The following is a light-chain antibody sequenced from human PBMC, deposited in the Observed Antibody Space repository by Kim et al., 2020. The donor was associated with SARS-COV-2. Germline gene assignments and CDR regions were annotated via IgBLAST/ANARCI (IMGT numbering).Light chain of an antibody. J-gene: IGKJ5*01. V-gene: IGKV1-39*01. CDR3: QQSYSTPQST. CDR2: AAS. Sequence: SGGDRVTITCRASQSISSYLNWYEQKPGKAPKLLIYAASSLQSGVPSRFSGSGSGTDFTLTISSLQPEDFATYYCQQSYSTPQSTFGQGTRLEIK. CDR1: QSISSY.